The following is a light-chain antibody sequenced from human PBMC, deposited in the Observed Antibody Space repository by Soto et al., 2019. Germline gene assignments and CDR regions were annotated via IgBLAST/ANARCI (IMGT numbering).Light chain of an antibody. Sequence: EIVLTRAPGTMSLSPGESAALSCRASESISIGFLAWYQQKPGQAPRLLIYAASNRATGIQDRFSGSGSGTEFTLTIRRLEPEDFAVYYCKQYGSSGTCGQGTKVDIK. CDR1: ESISIGF. J-gene: IGKJ1*01. V-gene: IGKV3-20*01. CDR3: KQYGSSGT. CDR2: AAS.